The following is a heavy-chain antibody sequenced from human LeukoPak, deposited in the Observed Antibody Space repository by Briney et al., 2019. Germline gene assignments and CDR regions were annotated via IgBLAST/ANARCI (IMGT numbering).Heavy chain of an antibody. CDR3: AKDFNGEYSYGLGPHQFDY. D-gene: IGHD5-18*01. J-gene: IGHJ4*02. CDR2: ISGSGGST. V-gene: IGHV3-23*01. CDR1: GFTFSSYG. Sequence: PGGSLRLSYAASGFTFSSYGMSWVRQAPGKGLEWVSAISGSGGSTYYADSVKGRFTISRDNSKNTLYLQMNSLRAEDTAVYYCAKDFNGEYSYGLGPHQFDYWGQGTLVTVSS.